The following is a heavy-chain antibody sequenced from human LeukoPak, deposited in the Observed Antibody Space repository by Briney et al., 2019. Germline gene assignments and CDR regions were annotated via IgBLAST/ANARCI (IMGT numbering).Heavy chain of an antibody. CDR3: ARYSSSWGKHFDY. J-gene: IGHJ4*02. V-gene: IGHV4-59*01. D-gene: IGHD6-13*01. CDR1: GGSISSYY. Sequence: PSETLSLTCTVSGGSISSYYWSWIRQPPGKGLEWIGYIYYSGSTNYNPSLKSRVTISVDTSKNQFSLKLSSVTAADTAVYYCARYSSSWGKHFDYWGQGTPVTVSS. CDR2: IYYSGST.